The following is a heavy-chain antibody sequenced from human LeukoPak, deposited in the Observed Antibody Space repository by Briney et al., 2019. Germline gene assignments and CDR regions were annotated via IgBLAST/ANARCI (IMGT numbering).Heavy chain of an antibody. CDR2: IYYSGST. CDR1: GGSISSSSYY. CDR3: ASSYYYDSSGPPMGAFDI. V-gene: IGHV4-39*01. D-gene: IGHD3-22*01. Sequence: SETLSLTCTVSGGSISSSSYYWGWIRQPPGKGLEWIGSIYYSGSTYYNPSLKSRVTISVDTSKNQFSLKLSSVTAADTAVYYCASSYYYDSSGPPMGAFDIWGQGTMVTVSS. J-gene: IGHJ3*02.